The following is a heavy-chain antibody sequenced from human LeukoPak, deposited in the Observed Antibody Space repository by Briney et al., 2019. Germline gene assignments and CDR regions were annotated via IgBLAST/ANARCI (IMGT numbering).Heavy chain of an antibody. Sequence: ASVKVSCKVSGHTLSGLAMHWVRQATGKGLEWMGGSDPEDGETIYAQKSKGRVTMTEDTATDTAYMELRSLRSEDTAVYYCAYRPPGDESFDIWGQGTLVTVSS. V-gene: IGHV1-24*01. CDR1: GHTLSGLA. CDR2: SDPEDGET. CDR3: AYRPPGDESFDI. J-gene: IGHJ3*02. D-gene: IGHD3-16*01.